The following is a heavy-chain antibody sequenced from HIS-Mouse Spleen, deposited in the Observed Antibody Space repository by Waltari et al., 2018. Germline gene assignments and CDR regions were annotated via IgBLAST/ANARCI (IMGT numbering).Heavy chain of an antibody. Sequence: QVQLVESGGGVVQPGRSLRLSCAASGFTFSSYGMHWVRQGPCKGLEWVAVISYAGSNKYYADAVKGRFTISRDNSKNTLYLQMNSLRAEDTAMYYCAKDRGSPLYFDYWGQGTLVTVSS. CDR2: ISYAGSNK. D-gene: IGHD1-26*01. J-gene: IGHJ4*02. V-gene: IGHV3-30*18. CDR1: GFTFSSYG. CDR3: AKDRGSPLYFDY.